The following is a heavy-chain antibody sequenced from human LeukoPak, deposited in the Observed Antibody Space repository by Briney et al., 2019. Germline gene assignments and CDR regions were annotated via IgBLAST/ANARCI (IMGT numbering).Heavy chain of an antibody. CDR2: ISGSGGST. CDR1: GFTFSSYA. J-gene: IGHJ4*02. Sequence: PGGSLRLSRAASGFTFSSYAMSWVRQAPGKGLEGGSAISGSGGSTYYADSVKGRFTISRDNSKNTLYLQMNSLRVEDTAVYYCAKTPRATVTTNYWGQGTLVTVSS. V-gene: IGHV3-23*01. CDR3: AKTPRATVTTNY. D-gene: IGHD4-17*01.